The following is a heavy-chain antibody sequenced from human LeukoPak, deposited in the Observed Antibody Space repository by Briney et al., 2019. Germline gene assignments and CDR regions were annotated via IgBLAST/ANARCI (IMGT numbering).Heavy chain of an antibody. D-gene: IGHD3-22*01. Sequence: ASVKVSCKASGYTFTSYDINWVRQATGQGLEWMGWMNPNSGNTGYAQEFQGRVTMTRNTSISTAYMELSSLRSEDTAVYYCAEYYDSSGYHDYWGQGTLVTVSS. J-gene: IGHJ4*02. V-gene: IGHV1-8*01. CDR3: AEYYDSSGYHDY. CDR2: MNPNSGNT. CDR1: GYTFTSYD.